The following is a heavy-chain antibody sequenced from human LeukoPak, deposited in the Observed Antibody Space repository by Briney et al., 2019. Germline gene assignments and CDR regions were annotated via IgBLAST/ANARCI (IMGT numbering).Heavy chain of an antibody. CDR1: VGPSVVTT. J-gene: IGHJ5*02. CDR3: ARVYNSHTAMVTLWFDP. CDR2: INHSGST. Sequence: PSETLSSPALSMVGPSVVTTGAGSASPQGRGWSGLGEINHSGSTNYNPSLKSRVTISVDTSKNQFSLKLSSVTAADTAVYYCARVYNSHTAMVTLWFDPWGQGTLVTVSS. D-gene: IGHD5-18*01. V-gene: IGHV4-34*01.